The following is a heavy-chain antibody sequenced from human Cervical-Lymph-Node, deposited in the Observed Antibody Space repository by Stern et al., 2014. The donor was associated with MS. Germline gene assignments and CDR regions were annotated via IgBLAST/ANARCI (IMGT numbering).Heavy chain of an antibody. Sequence: QVQLVQSGAEVRKPGASVKVSCKASGFTFTSYDIHWVRQAPGQGLEWMGKINPSGGGTNYAQRFQYRVTVTRDTSTNTVYMELSSLRSEDTAVYYCARDSYDSKLRFDFWGQGTLVTVSS. CDR3: ARDSYDSKLRFDF. CDR2: INPSGGGT. V-gene: IGHV1-46*01. CDR1: GFTFTSYD. J-gene: IGHJ4*02. D-gene: IGHD3-22*01.